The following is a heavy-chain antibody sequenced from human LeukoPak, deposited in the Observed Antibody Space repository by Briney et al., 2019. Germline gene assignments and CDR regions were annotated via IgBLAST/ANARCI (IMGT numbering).Heavy chain of an antibody. Sequence: GGSLRLSCAASRFTFSSYGMHWVRQAPGKGLEWVAYIQYDGSNEQYADSVKGRFSISRDSSKNILYLQMNSLRAEDTAVYYCAKDRCSNGVGCYYYYMDAWGKGTTVTTSS. CDR1: RFTFSSYG. D-gene: IGHD2-8*01. V-gene: IGHV3-30*02. J-gene: IGHJ6*03. CDR3: AKDRCSNGVGCYYYYMDA. CDR2: IQYDGSNE.